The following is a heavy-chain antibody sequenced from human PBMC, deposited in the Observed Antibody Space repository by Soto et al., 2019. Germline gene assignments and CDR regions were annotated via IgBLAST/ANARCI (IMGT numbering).Heavy chain of an antibody. CDR2: IIPTSGTA. J-gene: IGHJ3*02. D-gene: IGHD3-10*01. V-gene: IGHV1-69*01. CDR1: GGTFSGYA. Sequence: QVQLVQSGAEVKTPGSSVKVSCKASGGTFSGYAISWVRQAPGQGLEWMGGIIPTSGTAKYAQKLQGRVTITADEFTTDVDLNSLRSEDTAVYYCARPNGSGFADGFDIWGQGTMVTVSS. CDR3: ARPNGSGFADGFDI.